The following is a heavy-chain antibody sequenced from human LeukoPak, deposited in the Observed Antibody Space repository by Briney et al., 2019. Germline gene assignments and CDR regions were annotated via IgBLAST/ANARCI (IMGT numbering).Heavy chain of an antibody. J-gene: IGHJ4*02. CDR1: GFTFSSNG. CDR2: ISGTGGST. Sequence: QPGGSLRLSCAASGFTFSSNGMSWVRQAPGKVLVWVSVISGTGGSTFYADSVKGRFTISRDNSKNTLYLQMNSLRAEDTAIYYCAKALAAVGTTNDYWGQGTLVTVSS. D-gene: IGHD6-13*01. V-gene: IGHV3-23*01. CDR3: AKALAAVGTTNDY.